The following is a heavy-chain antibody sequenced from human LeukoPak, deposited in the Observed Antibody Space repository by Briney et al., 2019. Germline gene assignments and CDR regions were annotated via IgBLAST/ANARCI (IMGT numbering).Heavy chain of an antibody. CDR2: IYYSGST. J-gene: IGHJ4*02. Sequence: SETLSLTCTVSGGSISSSSYYWGWIRQPPGKGLEWIGSIYYSGSTYYNPSLKSRVTISVDTSKNQFSLRLSSVTAADTAVYYCARREWFGNALDYWGQGTLVTVSS. V-gene: IGHV4-39*01. D-gene: IGHD3-10*01. CDR3: ARREWFGNALDY. CDR1: GGSISSSSYY.